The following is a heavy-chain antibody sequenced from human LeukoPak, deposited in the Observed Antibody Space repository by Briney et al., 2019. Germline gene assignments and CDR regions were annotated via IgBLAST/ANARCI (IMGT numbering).Heavy chain of an antibody. V-gene: IGHV4-61*08. D-gene: IGHD3-3*01. CDR2: IYYSGST. CDR3: ARSWGHYDFWSGYSYYTFDY. J-gene: IGHJ4*02. CDR1: GGSISSGGYY. Sequence: SETLSLTCTVSGGSISSGGYYWSWIRQHPGTGLEWIGYIYYSGSTNYNPFLKSRVTISVDTSKNQFSLKLSSATAADTAVYYCARSWGHYDFWSGYSYYTFDYWGQGTLVTVSS.